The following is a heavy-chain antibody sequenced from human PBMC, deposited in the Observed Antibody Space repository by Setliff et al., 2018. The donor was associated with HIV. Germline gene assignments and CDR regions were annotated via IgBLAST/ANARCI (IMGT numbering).Heavy chain of an antibody. J-gene: IGHJ3*01. CDR1: GYTFTTYD. CDR2: MNPNSGNT. Sequence: GASVKVSCKASGYTFTTYDINWVRQATGQGLEWMGWMNPNSGNTGYAERFQGRVTMTRDTSISTVYMELTSLRSEDMAVYYCARGLRQNRSNSDVFGVWGQGTVVTVSS. D-gene: IGHD4-4*01. V-gene: IGHV1-8*02. CDR3: ARGLRQNRSNSDVFGV.